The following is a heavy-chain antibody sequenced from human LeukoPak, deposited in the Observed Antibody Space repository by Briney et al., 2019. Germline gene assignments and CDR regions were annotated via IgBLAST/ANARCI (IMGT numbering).Heavy chain of an antibody. CDR1: GGSISSNY. CDR2: INHSGST. J-gene: IGHJ4*02. CDR3: ARDVRIVGALCFFDY. D-gene: IGHD1-26*01. V-gene: IGHV4-34*01. Sequence: SETLSLTCTVSGGSISSNYWSWIRQPPGKGLEWIGEINHSGSTNYNPSLKNRVTISVDTSKNQFSLKLSSVTAADTAVYYCARDVRIVGALCFFDYWGQGTLVTVSS.